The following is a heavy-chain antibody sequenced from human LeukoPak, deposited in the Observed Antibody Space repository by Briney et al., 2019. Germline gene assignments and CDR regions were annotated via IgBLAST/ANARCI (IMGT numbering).Heavy chain of an antibody. J-gene: IGHJ4*02. Sequence: GGSLKLSCAASGFTFSSYWMHWARQAPGKGLVWASRINSDGSSTTYADSVKGRFTISRDNAKNTLYLQMNSLRAEDTAVYYCARESFRSYFFDSWGQGTLVTVSS. CDR3: ARESFRSYFFDS. D-gene: IGHD1-26*01. V-gene: IGHV3-74*01. CDR2: INSDGSST. CDR1: GFTFSSYW.